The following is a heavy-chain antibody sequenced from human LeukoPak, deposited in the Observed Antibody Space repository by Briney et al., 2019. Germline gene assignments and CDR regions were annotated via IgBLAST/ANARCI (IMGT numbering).Heavy chain of an antibody. CDR2: IYTSGST. J-gene: IGHJ4*02. Sequence: SETLSLTCTVSGGSISSGSYYWSWIRQPAGKGLEWIGRIYTSGSTNYNPSLKRRVTISVDTSKNQFSLKLSSVTAADTAVYYCARGPYDFWSGYTQGFDYWGQGTLVTVSS. D-gene: IGHD3-3*01. V-gene: IGHV4-61*02. CDR1: GGSISSGSYY. CDR3: ARGPYDFWSGYTQGFDY.